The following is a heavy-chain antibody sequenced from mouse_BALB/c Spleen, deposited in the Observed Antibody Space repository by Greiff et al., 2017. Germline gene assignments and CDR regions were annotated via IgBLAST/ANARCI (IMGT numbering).Heavy chain of an antibody. D-gene: IGHD2-3*01. CDR3: ASYDGYYCFAY. V-gene: IGHV1-77*01. Sequence: VKLQESGPELVKPGASVKMSCKASGYTFTDYVISWVKQRTGQGLEWIGEIYPGSGSTYYNEKFKGKATLTADKSSNTAYMQLSSLTSEDSAVYFCASYDGYYCFAYWGQGTLVTVSA. CDR2: IYPGSGST. J-gene: IGHJ3*01. CDR1: GYTFTDYV.